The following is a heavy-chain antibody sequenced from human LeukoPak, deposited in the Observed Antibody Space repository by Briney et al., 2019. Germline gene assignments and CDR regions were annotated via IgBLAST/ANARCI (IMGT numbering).Heavy chain of an antibody. CDR3: ARDGGYSYGLDY. D-gene: IGHD5-18*01. CDR2: ISSSSTYI. CDR1: GFTFSSYS. J-gene: IGHJ4*02. Sequence: GGSLRLSCAASGFTFSSYSMNWVRQAPGKGLEWVSSISSSSTYIYYADSVKGRFTISRDNAKNSLYLQMNSLRAEDTAVYYCARDGGYSYGLDYWGQGTLVTVSS. V-gene: IGHV3-21*01.